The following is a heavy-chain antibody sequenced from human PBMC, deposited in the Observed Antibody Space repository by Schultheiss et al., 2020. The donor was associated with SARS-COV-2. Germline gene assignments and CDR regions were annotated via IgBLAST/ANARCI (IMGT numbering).Heavy chain of an antibody. D-gene: IGHD1-1*01. V-gene: IGHV4-34*01. CDR3: ARRYSYYYYYMDV. CDR1: GGSFSGYY. J-gene: IGHJ6*03. Sequence: SETLSLTCAVYGGSFSGYYWSWIRQPPGKGLEWIGEINHSGSTNYNPSLKSRVTISVDTSKNQFSLKLSSVTAADTAVYYCARRYSYYYYYMDVWGKGTTVTVSS. CDR2: INHSGST.